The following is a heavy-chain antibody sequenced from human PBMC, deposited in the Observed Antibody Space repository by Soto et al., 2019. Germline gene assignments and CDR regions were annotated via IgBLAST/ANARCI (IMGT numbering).Heavy chain of an antibody. CDR1: GFTFNSNA. J-gene: IGHJ6*02. CDR3: ATEYYSGSGSKYYYYYGLDV. Sequence: GGSLRLSCAASGFTFNSNAMHWVRQAPGKGLEWVAVISFDGSDTFYGDSVKGRFTISRDNSENTLYLQMNSLRAEDTAVYYCATEYYSGSGSKYYYYYGLDVWGQGTTVTVS. D-gene: IGHD3-10*01. CDR2: ISFDGSDT. V-gene: IGHV3-33*01.